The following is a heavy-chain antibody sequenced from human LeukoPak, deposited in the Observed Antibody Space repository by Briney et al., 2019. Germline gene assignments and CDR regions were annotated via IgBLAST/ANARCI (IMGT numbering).Heavy chain of an antibody. V-gene: IGHV3-7*01. D-gene: IGHD6-19*01. J-gene: IGHJ4*02. CDR2: IKQDGSEK. CDR1: GFTFSSYW. CDR3: ARVVGWLPDYFDY. Sequence: PGGSLRLSCAASGFTFSSYWMSWVRQAPGEGLEWVANIKQDGSEKYYVDSVKGRFTISRDNAKNSLYLQMNSLRAEDTAVYYSARVVGWLPDYFDYWGQGTLVTVSS.